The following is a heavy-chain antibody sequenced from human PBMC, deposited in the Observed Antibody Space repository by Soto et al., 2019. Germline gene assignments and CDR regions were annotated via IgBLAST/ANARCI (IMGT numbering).Heavy chain of an antibody. J-gene: IGHJ3*02. V-gene: IGHV2-5*02. D-gene: IGHD3-9*01. CDR2: IYWDDDK. Sequence: QITLKESGPTLVKATQTLTLTCTFSGFSLTTSGVSVGWIRQPPGKALEWLAHIYWDDDKRYSPSLKSRLSITKDTSKHQVVLTMTNMDPVDTATFYCTHSRRYSAFDIWGQGTMVTVSS. CDR3: THSRRYSAFDI. CDR1: GFSLTTSGVS.